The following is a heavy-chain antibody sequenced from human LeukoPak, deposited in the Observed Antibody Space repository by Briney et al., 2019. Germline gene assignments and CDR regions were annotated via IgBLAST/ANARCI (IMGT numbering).Heavy chain of an antibody. J-gene: IGHJ6*02. V-gene: IGHV3-53*01. CDR1: GFTVSSNY. Sequence: GGSLRLSCAASGFTVSSNYMSWVRQAPGKGLDWVSVIYSGGSTYYADSVKGRFTISRDNSKNTLYLQMNSLRAEDTAVYYCARGPYSSSWYGVAGSYYYYGMDVWGQGTTVTVSS. D-gene: IGHD6-13*01. CDR2: IYSGGST. CDR3: ARGPYSSSWYGVAGSYYYYGMDV.